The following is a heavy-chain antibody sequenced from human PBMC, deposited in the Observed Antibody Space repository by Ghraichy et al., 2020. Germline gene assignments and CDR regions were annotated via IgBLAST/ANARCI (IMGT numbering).Heavy chain of an antibody. CDR2: LNPNTGGI. CDR1: GYSFTDYY. V-gene: IGHV1-2*02. Sequence: ASVKVSCKASGYSFTDYYMHWVRQAPGRGLEWMGWLNPNTGGISYAQRFQGRVTMTRDTSSSTAYMELSSLRSDDTAVYYCARGETQRGPARPYDNWGQGSLVTVSS. CDR3: ARGETQRGPARPYDN. D-gene: IGHD6-6*01. J-gene: IGHJ4*02.